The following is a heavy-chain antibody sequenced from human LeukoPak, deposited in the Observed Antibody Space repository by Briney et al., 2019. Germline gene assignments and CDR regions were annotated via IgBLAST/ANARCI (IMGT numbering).Heavy chain of an antibody. D-gene: IGHD5-18*01. Sequence: ASVKVSCKASGYTFTSYAMHWVRQAPGQRLEWMGWINAGNGNTKYSQKFQGRVTITRDTSASTAYMELSSLRCEDTAVYYCARAYTAMVTFFDYWGQGTLVTVSS. V-gene: IGHV1-3*01. CDR2: INAGNGNT. J-gene: IGHJ4*02. CDR1: GYTFTSYA. CDR3: ARAYTAMVTFFDY.